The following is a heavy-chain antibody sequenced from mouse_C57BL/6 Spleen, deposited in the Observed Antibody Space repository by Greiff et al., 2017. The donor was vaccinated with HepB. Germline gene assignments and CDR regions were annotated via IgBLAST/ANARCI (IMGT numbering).Heavy chain of an antibody. V-gene: IGHV5-9*01. CDR1: GFTFSSYT. Sequence: EVHLVESGGGLVKPGGSLKLSCAASGFTFSSYTMSWVRQTPEKRLEWVATISGGGGNTYYPDSVKGRFTISRDNAKNTLYLQMSSLRSEDTALYYCARHLTTGPGFAYWGQGTLVTVSA. CDR3: ARHLTTGPGFAY. CDR2: ISGGGGNT. D-gene: IGHD1-1*01. J-gene: IGHJ3*01.